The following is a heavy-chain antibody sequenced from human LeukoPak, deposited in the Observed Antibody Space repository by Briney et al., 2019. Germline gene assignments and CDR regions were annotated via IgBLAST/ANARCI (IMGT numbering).Heavy chain of an antibody. CDR2: ISGSSRHI. CDR3: ARGYCGGDCYGD. V-gene: IGHV3-21*01. CDR1: GFTFGDYF. D-gene: IGHD2-21*02. J-gene: IGHJ1*01. Sequence: PGGSLRLSCAASGFTFGDYFMNWVRQAPGKGLEYVSSISGSSRHIYYADSMKGRFTISRDNTKSSLYLQMNSLRVEDMAVYYCARGYCGGDCYGDWGQGTLVTVSS.